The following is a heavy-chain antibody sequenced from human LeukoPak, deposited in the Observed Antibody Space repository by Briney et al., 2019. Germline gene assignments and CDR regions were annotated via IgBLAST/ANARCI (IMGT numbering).Heavy chain of an antibody. CDR2: ISYDGSNK. V-gene: IGHV3-30*18. D-gene: IGHD3-22*01. Sequence: GGSLRLSCAASGFTFSSYGMHWVRQAPGKGLEWVAVISYDGSNKYYADSVKGRFTISRDNSKNTLYLQMNSLRAEDTAVYYCAKEFAAGYYYAAEYFQHWGQGTLVTVSS. CDR3: AKEFAAGYYYAAEYFQH. J-gene: IGHJ1*01. CDR1: GFTFSSYG.